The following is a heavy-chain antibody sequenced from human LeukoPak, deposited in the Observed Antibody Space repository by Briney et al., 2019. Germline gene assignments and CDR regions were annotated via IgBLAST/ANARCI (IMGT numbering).Heavy chain of an antibody. CDR1: GGSFSGYY. Sequence: SETLSLTCAVYGGSFSGYYWSWIRQPPGKGLEWIGEINHSGSTNYNPSLKSRVTISVDTSKNQFSLKLSSVTAADTAVYYCARGYGPTDFDPWGQGTLVTVSS. J-gene: IGHJ5*02. D-gene: IGHD1-14*01. CDR3: ARGYGPTDFDP. CDR2: INHSGST. V-gene: IGHV4-34*01.